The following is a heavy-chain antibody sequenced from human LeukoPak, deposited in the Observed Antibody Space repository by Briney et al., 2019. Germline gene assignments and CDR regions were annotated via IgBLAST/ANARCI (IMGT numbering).Heavy chain of an antibody. D-gene: IGHD6-19*01. V-gene: IGHV4-4*07. CDR3: ARAPLYSSGWSFDY. Sequence: PSETLSLTCTVSGGSISDYYWSWIRKPAGKGLEWIGRIYAGGSINYNPSLKSRVTMSADTSKNQFSLNLSSVTAADTAVYYCARAPLYSSGWSFDYWGQGTLVTVSS. J-gene: IGHJ4*02. CDR1: GGSISDYY. CDR2: IYAGGSI.